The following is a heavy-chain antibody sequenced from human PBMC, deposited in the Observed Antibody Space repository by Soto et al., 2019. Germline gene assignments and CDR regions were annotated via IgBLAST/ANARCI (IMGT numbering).Heavy chain of an antibody. V-gene: IGHV1-2*02. J-gene: IGHJ6*02. CDR2: INPNSGGT. CDR1: GYTFTGYY. CDR3: AREYQLLHSSSWYRPYSYVMDV. D-gene: IGHD6-13*01. Sequence: GASVKVSCKASGYTFTGYYMHWVRQAPGQGLEWMGWINPNSGGTNYAQKFQGRVTMTRDTSISTAYMELSRLRSDDTAVYYCAREYQLLHSSSWYRPYSYVMDVWGQGTKVTVSS.